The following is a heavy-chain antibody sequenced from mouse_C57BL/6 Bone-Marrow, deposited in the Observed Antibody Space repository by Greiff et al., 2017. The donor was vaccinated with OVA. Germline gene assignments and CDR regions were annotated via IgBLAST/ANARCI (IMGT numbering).Heavy chain of an antibody. CDR2: IYPGGGYT. V-gene: IGHV1-63*01. CDR1: GYTFTNYW. J-gene: IGHJ2*01. CDR3: AREDYYGSSYDD. Sequence: QVQLQQSGAELVRPGTSVKMSCKASGYTFTNYWIGWAKQRPGHGLEWIGDIYPGGGYTNYNEKFKGKATLTADKSSSTAYMQFSSLTSEDSAIYYYAREDYYGSSYDDWGKGTTLTVSS. D-gene: IGHD1-1*01.